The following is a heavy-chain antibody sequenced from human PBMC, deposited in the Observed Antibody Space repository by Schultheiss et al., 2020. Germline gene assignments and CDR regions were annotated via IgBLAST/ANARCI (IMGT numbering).Heavy chain of an antibody. CDR3: ARDCSSTSCKLRGYYYYGMDV. CDR1: GGSFSGYY. Sequence: SETLSLTCAVYGGSFSGYYWSWIRQPPGKGLEWIGEINHSGSTNYNPTLKSRVTISVDTSKNQFSLKLSSVTAADTAVYYCARDCSSTSCKLRGYYYYGMDVWGQGTTVTVSS. J-gene: IGHJ6*02. V-gene: IGHV4-34*01. CDR2: INHSGST. D-gene: IGHD2-2*01.